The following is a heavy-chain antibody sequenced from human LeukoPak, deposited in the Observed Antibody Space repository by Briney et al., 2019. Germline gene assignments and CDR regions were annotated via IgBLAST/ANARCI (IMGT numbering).Heavy chain of an antibody. D-gene: IGHD1-7*01. V-gene: IGHV1-69*13. CDR1: GGTFRYYA. J-gene: IGHJ5*02. CDR2: LIPMFGTT. Sequence: GASVKVSCKTSGGTFRYYAIGWVRQAPGHGLEWMGGLIPMFGTTNYAQQFQGRVTITADESTTTSYMELSRLRFEDTAVYFCARVAAGTTFIDNWFDPWGQGTLVTVSS. CDR3: ARVAAGTTFIDNWFDP.